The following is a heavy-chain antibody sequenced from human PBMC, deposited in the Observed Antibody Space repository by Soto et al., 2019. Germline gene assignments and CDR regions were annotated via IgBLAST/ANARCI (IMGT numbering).Heavy chain of an antibody. CDR1: GGSISSGGYY. CDR2: IYYSGST. D-gene: IGHD1-7*01. Sequence: SETLSLTCTVSGGSISSGGYYWSWIRQHPGKGLEWIGYIYYSGSTYYNPSLKSRVTISVDTSKSQFSLKLSSVTAADTAVYYCARVRRTGTTLAIDYWGQGTLVTVS. J-gene: IGHJ4*02. V-gene: IGHV4-31*03. CDR3: ARVRRTGTTLAIDY.